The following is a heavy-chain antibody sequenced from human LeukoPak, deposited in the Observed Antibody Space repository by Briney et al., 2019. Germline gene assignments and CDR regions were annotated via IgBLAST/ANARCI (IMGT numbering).Heavy chain of an antibody. CDR1: GVTLTSYA. J-gene: IGHJ4*02. V-gene: IGHV1-69*05. Sequence: SVKVSCKASGVTLTSYAISWVRHAPGQGLEWMGRITPIFGTPNYAQKFQGRVTITTAESTSTAYMELSSLRSEDTAVYYCARDRPSGGYCSGGSCSFDCWGQGTLVTVSS. CDR3: ARDRPSGGYCSGGSCSFDC. D-gene: IGHD2-15*01. CDR2: ITPIFGTP.